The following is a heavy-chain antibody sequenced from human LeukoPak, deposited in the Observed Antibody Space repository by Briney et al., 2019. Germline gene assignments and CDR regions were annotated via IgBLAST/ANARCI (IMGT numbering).Heavy chain of an antibody. D-gene: IGHD3-10*01. V-gene: IGHV1-69*13. J-gene: IGHJ5*02. CDR1: GGTFSSYA. CDR3: ARVLPNYRSGSS. CDR2: IIPIFGTA. Sequence: AAVKVSCKASGGTFSSYAISWVRQAPGQGLEWMGGIIPIFGTANYAQKFQGRVTITADESTSTAYMELSSLRSEDTAVYYCARVLPNYRSGSSWGQGTLVTVSS.